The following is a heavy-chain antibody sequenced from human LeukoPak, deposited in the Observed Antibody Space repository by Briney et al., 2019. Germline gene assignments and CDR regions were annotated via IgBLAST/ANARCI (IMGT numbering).Heavy chain of an antibody. J-gene: IGHJ4*02. D-gene: IGHD4-17*01. CDR2: IKQDGSEK. CDR1: EFTFNNYW. CDR3: ARGPANTVTYLYYFDY. Sequence: PGGSLRLSCAASEFTFNNYWMSWVRQAPGKGLEWVANIKQDGSEKYYVDSVKGRFTISRDNAKNSLYLQMNSLRAEDTAVYYCARGPANTVTYLYYFDYWGQGTLVTVSS. V-gene: IGHV3-7*01.